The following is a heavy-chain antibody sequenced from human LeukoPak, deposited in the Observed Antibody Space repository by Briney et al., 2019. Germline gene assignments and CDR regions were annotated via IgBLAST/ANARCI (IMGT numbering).Heavy chain of an antibody. CDR3: ARDTYYYGSGKAYYGMDV. Sequence: SETLSLTCTVSGGSISSYYWSWIRQPAGKGLEWIGRIYTSGSTNYNPSLKSRVTMSVDTSKNQFSLKLSSVTAADTAVYYCARDTYYYGSGKAYYGMDVWGQGTTVTVSS. CDR2: IYTSGST. D-gene: IGHD3-10*01. J-gene: IGHJ6*02. CDR1: GGSISSYY. V-gene: IGHV4-4*07.